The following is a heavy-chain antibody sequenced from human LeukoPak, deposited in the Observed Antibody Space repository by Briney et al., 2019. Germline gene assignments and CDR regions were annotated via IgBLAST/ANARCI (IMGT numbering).Heavy chain of an antibody. CDR3: ARDRRQQPFDY. CDR2: IYYTGPT. D-gene: IGHD6-13*01. CDR1: GVSISTSRYY. V-gene: IGHV4-39*07. J-gene: IGHJ4*02. Sequence: SETLSLTCTVSGVSISTSRYYWGWIRQPPGKGLEWIGNIYYTGPTYYNPSLKSRVTISVDTSKNQFSLKLSSVTAADTAVYYCARDRRQQPFDYWGQGTLVTVSS.